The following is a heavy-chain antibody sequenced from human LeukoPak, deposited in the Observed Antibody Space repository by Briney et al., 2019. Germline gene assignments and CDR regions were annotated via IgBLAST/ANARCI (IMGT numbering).Heavy chain of an antibody. D-gene: IGHD5-12*01. CDR3: ARGGRNSGYDLALDH. Sequence: GASVAVSCKASGYSFTSFGINWVRQAPGQGPEWMGWISGYNGNTQYAQKVQGRVIMTTDTSTSTAYMYLRSLRSDDTAVYYCARGGRNSGYDLALDHWGQGTLVTVSS. V-gene: IGHV1-18*01. CDR2: ISGYNGNT. J-gene: IGHJ4*02. CDR1: GYSFTSFG.